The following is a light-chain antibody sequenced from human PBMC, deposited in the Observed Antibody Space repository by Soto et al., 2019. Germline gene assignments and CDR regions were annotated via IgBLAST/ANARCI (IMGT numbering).Light chain of an antibody. CDR3: AVWDDSLKGPV. V-gene: IGLV1-44*01. CDR1: SSNIGGNT. CDR2: SNN. J-gene: IGLJ7*01. Sequence: QSVLTQSPSTSGTPGQRVTISCSGSSSNIGGNTVSWYKQLPGTAPKLLIYSNNQRPSGVPDRFSGSKSGTSASLAISGLQSEDEADYYCAVWDDSLKGPVFGGGTQLTVL.